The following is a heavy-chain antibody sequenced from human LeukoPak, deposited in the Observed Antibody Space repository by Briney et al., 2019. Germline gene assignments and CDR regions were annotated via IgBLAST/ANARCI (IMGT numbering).Heavy chain of an antibody. Sequence: ASVKVSCKGSGYIFPDYYIYWVRQAPGQGLEWMGRINPNSGGTNYAQKFQGRVTMTRDTSISTAYMELSRLRSDDTAVYYCARYPPNWNGAYWGQGTLVTVSS. J-gene: IGHJ4*02. CDR1: GYIFPDYY. CDR3: ARYPPNWNGAY. D-gene: IGHD1-1*01. CDR2: INPNSGGT. V-gene: IGHV1-2*06.